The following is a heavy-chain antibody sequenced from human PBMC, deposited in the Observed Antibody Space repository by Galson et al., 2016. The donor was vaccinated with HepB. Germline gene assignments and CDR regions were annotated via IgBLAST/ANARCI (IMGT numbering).Heavy chain of an antibody. Sequence: SVKVSCKASGYTFTSYVIYWVRQAPGQRLEWLGWINAGNGNTKYSQKFQGRVTIIRDTSASTAYMELSSLRSEDTAVYYCARVHEARIAVAASPLQYWGQGTLVTVSS. CDR1: GYTFTSYV. CDR2: INAGNGNT. D-gene: IGHD6-19*01. J-gene: IGHJ4*02. V-gene: IGHV1-3*01. CDR3: ARVHEARIAVAASPLQY.